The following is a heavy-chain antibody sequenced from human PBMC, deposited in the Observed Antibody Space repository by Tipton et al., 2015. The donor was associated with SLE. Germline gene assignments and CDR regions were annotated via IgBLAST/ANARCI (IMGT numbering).Heavy chain of an antibody. J-gene: IGHJ1*01. CDR1: GGSINSYY. CDR2: IFTNGST. CDR3: ARPGVRGSYYGYFQH. Sequence: TLSLTCTVSGGSINSYYWSWIRQPAEKRLEWIGRIFTNGSTNYNPSLKSRVTMSVDTSKNQFSLKLSTVTAADTAVDYCARPGVRGSYYGYFQHWGQGTLVTVSS. D-gene: IGHD1-26*01. V-gene: IGHV4-4*07.